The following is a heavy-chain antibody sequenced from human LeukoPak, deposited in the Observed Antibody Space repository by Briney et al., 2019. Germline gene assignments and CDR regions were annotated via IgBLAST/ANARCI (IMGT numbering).Heavy chain of an antibody. CDR2: IYYGGST. CDR3: ARWRLGELSLWWAFDI. D-gene: IGHD3-16*02. V-gene: IGHV4-59*01. CDR1: GGSICSYY. J-gene: IGHJ3*02. Sequence: SENLSLTSTVAGGSICSYYWSWIRQPPGMGLVWIGYIYYGGSTNYNPSLKSRVTISVDTSKNQFSLKLSSVTAADTAVYYCARWRLGELSLWWAFDIWGQGTMVTVSS.